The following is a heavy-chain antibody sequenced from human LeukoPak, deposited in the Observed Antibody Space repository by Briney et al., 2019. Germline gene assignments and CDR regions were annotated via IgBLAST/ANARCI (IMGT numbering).Heavy chain of an antibody. V-gene: IGHV4-30-4*01. CDR3: ARGSTSYGMDV. CDR2: IYYSGST. J-gene: IGHJ6*02. D-gene: IGHD2-2*01. Sequence: SETLSLTCTVSGGSISSGDYYWSWIRQPPGEGLEWIGYIYYSGSTYYNPSLKSRVTISVDTSKNQFSLKLSSVTAADTAVYYCARGSTSYGMDVWGQGTTVTVSS. CDR1: GGSISSGDYY.